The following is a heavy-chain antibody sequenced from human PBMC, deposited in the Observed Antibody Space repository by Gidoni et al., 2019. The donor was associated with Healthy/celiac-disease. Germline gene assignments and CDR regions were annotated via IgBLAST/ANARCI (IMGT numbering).Heavy chain of an antibody. J-gene: IGHJ4*02. CDR1: GGSFSGYY. Sequence: QVQLQQWGAGLLKPSETLSLTCAVYGGSFSGYYWIWIRQPPGKGLEWIGEINHSGSTNYNPSLKSRVTISVDTSKNQFSLKLSSVTAADTAVYYCARGSGSHGYLPFGFGYWGQGTLVTVSS. V-gene: IGHV4-34*01. D-gene: IGHD5-12*01. CDR2: INHSGST. CDR3: ARGSGSHGYLPFGFGY.